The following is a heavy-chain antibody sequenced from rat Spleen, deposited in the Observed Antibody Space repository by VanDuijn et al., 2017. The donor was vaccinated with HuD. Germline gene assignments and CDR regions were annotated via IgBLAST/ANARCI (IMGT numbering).Heavy chain of an antibody. CDR1: GFTFNNYW. CDR2: ITNTGGGT. V-gene: IGHV5-31*01. Sequence: EVQLVESGGGLVQPGRSLKLSCVASGFTFNNYWMTWIRQAPGKGLEWVASITNTGGGTYYPDSVKGRFTISRDNAKNALYPQMDSLKSEDTPTYSFARSVFAYWGHGVLVTVSS. J-gene: IGHJ2*01. CDR3: ARSVFAY.